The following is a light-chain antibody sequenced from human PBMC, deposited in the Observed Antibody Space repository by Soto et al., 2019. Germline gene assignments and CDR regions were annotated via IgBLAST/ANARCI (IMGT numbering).Light chain of an antibody. CDR3: LQYNSYVT. CDR2: KAS. Sequence: DIQMTQSPSTLSSSVGDRVTITCRATQSISSWLAWYQQKPGKAPKLLIYKASSLESGVPSRFSDRGSGTEFTLTISSLQPDDFAPYYCLQYNSYVTFGPGTKVDSK. CDR1: QSISSW. V-gene: IGKV1-5*03. J-gene: IGKJ3*01.